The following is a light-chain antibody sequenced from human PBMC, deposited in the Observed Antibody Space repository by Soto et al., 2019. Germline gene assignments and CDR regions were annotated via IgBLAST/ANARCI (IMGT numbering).Light chain of an antibody. CDR3: QQRTNSTPWT. CDR2: GVS. Sequence: EIVLTQSPATLSLSPGEGASLSCRASQNISTYLAWYQQRPGQVPRLLIYGVSKRAPAIPPRFNGSGSGTDFTLSVSGLETEDFATYYCQQRTNSTPWTFGQGTLVELK. CDR1: QNISTY. V-gene: IGKV3-11*01. J-gene: IGKJ1*01.